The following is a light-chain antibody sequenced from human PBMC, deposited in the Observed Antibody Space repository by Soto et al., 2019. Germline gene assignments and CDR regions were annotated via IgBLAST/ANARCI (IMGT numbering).Light chain of an antibody. V-gene: IGKV3-20*01. CDR2: GAS. Sequence: EIVLTQSPGTLSLSPGERATLSCMASQTVTSDYLAWYQQKPGQAPRLLIYGASDRATGIPDRFSASGSGTDFTLTISRLEPQDFAIYYCQQYGDSPLTFGGGTRVDIK. CDR3: QQYGDSPLT. J-gene: IGKJ4*01. CDR1: QTVTSDY.